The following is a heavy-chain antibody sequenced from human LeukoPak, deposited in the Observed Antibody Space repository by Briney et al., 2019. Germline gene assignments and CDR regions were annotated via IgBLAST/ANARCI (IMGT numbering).Heavy chain of an antibody. J-gene: IGHJ4*02. Sequence: PSETLPLTCTVSGGSISSYYWSWIRQPPGKGLEWIGYIYYSGSTNYNPSLKSRVTISVDTSKNQFSLKLSSVTAADTAVYYCARVRVAGTESGREYFDYWGQGTLVTVSS. V-gene: IGHV4-59*01. CDR3: ARVRVAGTESGREYFDY. D-gene: IGHD6-19*01. CDR2: IYYSGST. CDR1: GGSISSYY.